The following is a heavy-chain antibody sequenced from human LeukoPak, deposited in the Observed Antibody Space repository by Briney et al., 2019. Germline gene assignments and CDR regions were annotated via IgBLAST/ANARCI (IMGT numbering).Heavy chain of an antibody. J-gene: IGHJ3*02. Sequence: SETLSLTCAVYGGSFSGYYWSWIRQPPGKGLEWIGEINHSGSTNYNPSLKSRVTISVDTSKNQFSLKLSPVTAADTAAYYCARGRGRYSSGWYRQAFDIWGQGTMVTVSS. V-gene: IGHV4-34*01. CDR2: INHSGST. CDR1: GGSFSGYY. D-gene: IGHD6-19*01. CDR3: ARGRGRYSSGWYRQAFDI.